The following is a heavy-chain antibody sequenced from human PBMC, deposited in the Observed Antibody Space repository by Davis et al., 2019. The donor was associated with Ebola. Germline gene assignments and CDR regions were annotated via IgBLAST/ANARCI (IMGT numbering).Heavy chain of an antibody. CDR1: GYTFTSYD. Sequence: AASVKVSCKASGYTFTSYDINWVRQVPGQGLEWMGWMNPNSGNTGYAQKFQGRVTMTRNTSISTAYMELSSLRSEDTAVYYCARGLWGYCSGGSCYSFYYWGQGTLVTVSS. D-gene: IGHD2-15*01. J-gene: IGHJ4*02. CDR2: MNPNSGNT. V-gene: IGHV1-8*02. CDR3: ARGLWGYCSGGSCYSFYY.